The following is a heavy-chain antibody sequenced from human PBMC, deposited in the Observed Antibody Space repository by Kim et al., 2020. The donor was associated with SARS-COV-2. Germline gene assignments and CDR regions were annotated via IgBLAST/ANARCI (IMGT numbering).Heavy chain of an antibody. CDR2: INGDGGRI. CDR3: VRDGWSSSSD. V-gene: IGHV3-74*01. J-gene: IGHJ4*02. Sequence: GGSLRLSCATSGFTFCSFCMHWVRQAPGKGLVWVSRINGDGGRITYADSVKGRFTISRDNAKKTLYLQMNSLRGEDTAVYYCVRDGWSSSSDWGQGTLVAVCS. CDR1: GFTFCSFC. D-gene: IGHD6-6*01.